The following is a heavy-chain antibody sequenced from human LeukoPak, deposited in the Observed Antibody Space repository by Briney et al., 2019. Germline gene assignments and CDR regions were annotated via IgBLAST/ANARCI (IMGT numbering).Heavy chain of an antibody. J-gene: IGHJ4*02. CDR3: ARDLNWLLFVY. CDR1: GFTFSAYW. D-gene: IGHD3/OR15-3a*01. V-gene: IGHV3-74*01. Sequence: GGSLRLSCAASGFTFSAYWMHWVRQAPGKGLVWVSRVKYDGSTTAYADSVKGRFTISRDNTRNILYLEMNSLRVEDTAAYYGARDLNWLLFVYWGRGALVTVSS. CDR2: VKYDGSTT.